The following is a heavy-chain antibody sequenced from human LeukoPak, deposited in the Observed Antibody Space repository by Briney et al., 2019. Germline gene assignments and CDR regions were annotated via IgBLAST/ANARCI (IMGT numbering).Heavy chain of an antibody. J-gene: IGHJ6*03. CDR1: GFTFSSYE. CDR2: ISSSGSTI. Sequence: GGSLRLSCAASGFTFSSYEMNWVRQAPGKGLEWVSYISSSGSTIYYADSVKGRFTISRDNSKNTLYLQMNSLRAEDTAVYYCAKGANYYYYMDVWGKGTTVIISS. CDR3: AKGANYYYYMDV. V-gene: IGHV3-48*03.